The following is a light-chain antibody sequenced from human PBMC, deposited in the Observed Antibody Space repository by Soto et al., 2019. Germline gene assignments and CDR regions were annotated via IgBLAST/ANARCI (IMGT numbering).Light chain of an antibody. CDR2: GAS. J-gene: IGKJ4*01. CDR1: QSVSSTY. V-gene: IGKV3-20*01. CDR3: QHYGSLVLT. Sequence: EIVLTQSPGTLSLSPGERATLSCRASQSVSSTYLAWYQQKPGQPPRLLIYGASSRATGIPDRFSGGGSGTDFTLTISRLEPEDFAVYYCQHYGSLVLTFGGGTKVEIK.